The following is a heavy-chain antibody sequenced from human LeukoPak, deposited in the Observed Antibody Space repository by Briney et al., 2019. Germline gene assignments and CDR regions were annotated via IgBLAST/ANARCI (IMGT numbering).Heavy chain of an antibody. Sequence: GGSLRLSCAASGFTFSDYYMSWIGKAPGKGLEWFSYISGSNGYTKYADSVKGRFTISRDNAKNSLYLQVNSLRAEDTAVYYCARGTGTTAYFDYWGQGTLVTVSS. V-gene: IGHV3-11*06. D-gene: IGHD1-1*01. J-gene: IGHJ4*02. CDR1: GFTFSDYY. CDR2: ISGSNGYT. CDR3: ARGTGTTAYFDY.